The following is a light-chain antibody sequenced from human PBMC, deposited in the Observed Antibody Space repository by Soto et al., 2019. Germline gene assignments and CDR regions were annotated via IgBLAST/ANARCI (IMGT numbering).Light chain of an antibody. Sequence: QSALTQPGSVSGSPGQSITISCTGTSSDVGGYNYVSWYQQHPGKAPKLMIYEVSNRASGVSNRFSGSKSGNTASLTISGLQAEDEADYYCSSYTSSSTFYVFGTGTKVTVL. CDR3: SSYTSSSTFYV. CDR1: SSDVGGYNY. J-gene: IGLJ1*01. CDR2: EVS. V-gene: IGLV2-14*01.